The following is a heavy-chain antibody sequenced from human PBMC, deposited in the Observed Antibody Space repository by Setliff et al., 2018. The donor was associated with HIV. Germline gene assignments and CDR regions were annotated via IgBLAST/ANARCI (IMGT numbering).Heavy chain of an antibody. CDR3: AKDPRAAVATICDY. CDR2: IGGSTGST. Sequence: LGGSLRLSCAASGFAFDNYCMTWVRQAPGKGLEWVSAIGGSTGSTYYADSVKGRFTISRDNSKNTLYLQMNSLRVEDTAVYYCAKDPRAAVATICDYWGQGTLVT. CDR1: GFAFDNYC. V-gene: IGHV3-23*01. J-gene: IGHJ4*02. D-gene: IGHD5-12*01.